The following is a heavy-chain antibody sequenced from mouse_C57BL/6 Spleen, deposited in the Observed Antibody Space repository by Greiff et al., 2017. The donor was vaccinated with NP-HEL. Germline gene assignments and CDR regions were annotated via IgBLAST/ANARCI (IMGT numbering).Heavy chain of an antibody. V-gene: IGHV1-4*01. Sequence: VKLMESGAELARPGASVKMSCKASGYTFTSYTMHWVKQRPGQGLEWIGYINPSSGYTKYNQKFKDKATLTADKSSSTAYMQLSSLTSEDSAVYYCANWDGFAYWGQGTLVTVSA. J-gene: IGHJ3*01. CDR2: INPSSGYT. D-gene: IGHD4-1*01. CDR3: ANWDGFAY. CDR1: GYTFTSYT.